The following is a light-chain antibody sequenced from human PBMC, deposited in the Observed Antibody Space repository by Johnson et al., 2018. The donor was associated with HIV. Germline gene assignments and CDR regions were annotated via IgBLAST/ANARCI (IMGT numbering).Light chain of an antibody. J-gene: IGLJ1*01. CDR1: SSNIGNNY. Sequence: QSVLTQPPSVSAAPGQKVTISCYGSSSNIGNNYVSWYQQLPGTAPKLLIYDNNKRPSGIPDRFSGSKSGTSATLGITGLQTGDEADYYCGTWDSSLSEGVFGTGTKVTVL. CDR2: DNN. CDR3: GTWDSSLSEGV. V-gene: IGLV1-51*01.